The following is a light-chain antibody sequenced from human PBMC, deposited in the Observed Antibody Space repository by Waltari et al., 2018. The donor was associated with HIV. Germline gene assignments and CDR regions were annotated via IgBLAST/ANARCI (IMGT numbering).Light chain of an antibody. CDR2: SNN. J-gene: IGLJ2*01. CDR3: AAWDDSLNAVV. Sequence: QSVLTQPPSASGTPGQGVTISCSGSTSNIGQNTVNWYQQFPGTAPKLLISSNNQRPSGVPDRFSGSKSGTSASLAITGLQSEDDTDYYCAAWDDSLNAVVFGGGTKLTVL. V-gene: IGLV1-44*01. CDR1: TSNIGQNT.